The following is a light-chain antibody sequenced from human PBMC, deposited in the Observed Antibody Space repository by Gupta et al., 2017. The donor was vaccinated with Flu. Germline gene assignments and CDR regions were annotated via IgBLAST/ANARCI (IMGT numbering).Light chain of an antibody. J-gene: IGLJ2*01. Sequence: SPLPHPASVSGPPGPPITISCIGSSSDVGTYDHVSWYQQYPGKAPKLMIYEVTKRPSGVSDRFSGSKSGNTASLTLSGLQAEDEADYYCCSYAGPSIHVVFGGGTKLTVL. CDR3: CSYAGPSIHVV. CDR1: SSDVGTYDH. CDR2: EVT. V-gene: IGLV2-23*02.